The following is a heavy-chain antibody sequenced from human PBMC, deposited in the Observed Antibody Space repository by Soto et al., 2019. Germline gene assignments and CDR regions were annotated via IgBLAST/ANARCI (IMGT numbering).Heavy chain of an antibody. V-gene: IGHV1-3*01. CDR2: INAGNGNT. Sequence: ASVKVSCKASGYTFTSYAMHWVRQAPGQRLEWMGWINAGNGNTKYSQKFQGRVTITRDTSANTAYMELSSLRSEDTAVYYCARDGQGIFGVVSPNYYYYYMDVWGKGTTVTVSS. CDR3: ARDGQGIFGVVSPNYYYYYMDV. J-gene: IGHJ6*03. CDR1: GYTFTSYA. D-gene: IGHD3-3*01.